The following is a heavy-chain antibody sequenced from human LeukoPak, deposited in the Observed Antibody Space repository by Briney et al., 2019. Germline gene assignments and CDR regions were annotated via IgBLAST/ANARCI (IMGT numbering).Heavy chain of an antibody. CDR3: ARLPHLGSSFWSYYFDF. J-gene: IGHJ4*02. V-gene: IGHV3-48*03. CDR1: GFIFSSHD. Sequence: GGSLRLSCSTSGFIFSSHDMNWIRQAPGKGPEWISYISSSGGTIHYADSAEGRFTVSRDNAKNSLYLQMSSLRAEDTAVYYCARLPHLGSSFWSYYFDFWGQGTQVTVSS. CDR2: ISSSGGTI. D-gene: IGHD2-15*01.